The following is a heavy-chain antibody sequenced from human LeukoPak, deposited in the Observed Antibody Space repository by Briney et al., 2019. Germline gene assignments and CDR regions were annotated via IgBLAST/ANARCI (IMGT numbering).Heavy chain of an antibody. CDR1: GYTFTGYY. V-gene: IGHV1-2*02. CDR3: ARDDRRFGELKA. D-gene: IGHD3-10*01. Sequence: APVKVSCKASGYTFTGYYMHWVRQAPGQGLEWMGWINPNSGGTNYAQKFQGRVTMTRDTSISTAYMELSRLRSDDTAVYYCARDDRRFGELKAWGQGTLVTVSS. J-gene: IGHJ5*02. CDR2: INPNSGGT.